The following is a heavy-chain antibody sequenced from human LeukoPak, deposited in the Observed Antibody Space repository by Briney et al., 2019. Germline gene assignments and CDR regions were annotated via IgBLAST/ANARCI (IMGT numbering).Heavy chain of an antibody. CDR3: ARAGWIVATTQFDY. J-gene: IGHJ4*02. CDR2: INHSGST. CDR1: GGSFSGYY. D-gene: IGHD5-12*01. V-gene: IGHV4-34*01. Sequence: SETLSLTCAVYGGSFSGYYWSWIRQPPGKGLEWIGEINHSGSTNYNPSLKSRVTISVDTSKNQFSLKLSSLTAADTAVYYCARAGWIVATTQFDYWGQGTLVTVSS.